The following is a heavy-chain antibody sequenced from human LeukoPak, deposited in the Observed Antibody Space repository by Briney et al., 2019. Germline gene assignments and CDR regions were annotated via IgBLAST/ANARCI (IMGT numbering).Heavy chain of an antibody. CDR2: ISGYNGNR. V-gene: IGHV1-18*01. CDR1: GYTFTTYA. Sequence: ASVKVSCKASGYTFTTYAISWVRQAPGQGLEWMGWISGYNGNRVYAQQFQGRATMTTDTSTNTVYMDLRSLRSDDTAEYYCARSYYDSSGHLDYWGQGTLVTVSS. D-gene: IGHD3-22*01. CDR3: ARSYYDSSGHLDY. J-gene: IGHJ4*02.